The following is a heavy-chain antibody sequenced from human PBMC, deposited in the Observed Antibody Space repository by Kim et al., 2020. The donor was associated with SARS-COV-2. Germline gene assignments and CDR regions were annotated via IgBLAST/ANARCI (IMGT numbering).Heavy chain of an antibody. J-gene: IGHJ6*03. V-gene: IGHV3-49*04. CDR3: VRGNYMWFGAPIGYYYMDV. Sequence: GGSLRLSCRGSGFSFGGNAVNWVRQAPGKGLEWVGLIIPKVHGGTTEYAASVRGRFSISRDDSESIAYLQMNSLKTDDTAVYYCVRGNYMWFGAPIGYYYMDVWGKGTTVIVSS. CDR2: IIPKVHGGTT. D-gene: IGHD3-10*01. CDR1: GFSFGGNA.